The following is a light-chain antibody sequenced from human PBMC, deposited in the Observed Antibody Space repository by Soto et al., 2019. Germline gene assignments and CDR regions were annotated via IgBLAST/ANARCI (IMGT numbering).Light chain of an antibody. CDR3: AAWDDSLSGRV. CDR2: GNN. J-gene: IGLJ3*02. CDR1: SSNIGSNY. Sequence: QSVLTQPPSASGTPGQRVTISCSGSSSNIGSNYVYWYQQLPGTAPKLLIYGNNQRPSGVPDRFSGSKSGTSASLAITGLRSDDEADYYCAAWDDSLSGRVFGGGTQLTVL. V-gene: IGLV1-47*02.